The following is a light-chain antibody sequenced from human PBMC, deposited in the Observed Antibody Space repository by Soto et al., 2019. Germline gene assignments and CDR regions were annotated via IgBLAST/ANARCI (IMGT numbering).Light chain of an antibody. CDR1: QAIRSA. CDR2: AAS. Sequence: AIQLTQSPSSLSASVGDRVTITCRASQAIRSALGWYQQKPGKVPKLLIYAASTLQSGVPSRFSGSGSGTDFTLTISSLQPEDFATYYCQQYENYWTFGQGTKVDIK. CDR3: QQYENYWT. J-gene: IGKJ1*01. V-gene: IGKV1-6*01.